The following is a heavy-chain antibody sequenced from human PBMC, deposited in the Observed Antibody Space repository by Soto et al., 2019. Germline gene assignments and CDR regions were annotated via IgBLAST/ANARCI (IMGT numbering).Heavy chain of an antibody. J-gene: IGHJ6*02. CDR1: GFTVSSNY. CDR2: IYSGGST. V-gene: IGHV3-53*01. CDR3: ARDEGLDCSGGSCYPFDYGMDV. D-gene: IGHD2-15*01. Sequence: EVQLVESGGGLIQPGGSLRLSCAASGFTVSSNYMSWVRQAPGKGLEWVSVIYSGGSTYYADSVKGRFTISRDNSRDTLYLQMNSLRAEDTAVYYGARDEGLDCSGGSCYPFDYGMDVWGQGTTVTVSS.